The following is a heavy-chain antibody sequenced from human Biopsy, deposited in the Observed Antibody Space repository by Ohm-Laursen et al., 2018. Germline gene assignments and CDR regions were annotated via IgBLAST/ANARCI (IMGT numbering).Heavy chain of an antibody. CDR1: GYTFTTYY. D-gene: IGHD3-22*01. J-gene: IGHJ4*02. Sequence: VASVKVSCKASGYTFTTYYLHWVRQAPGQGLEWMGRINPNNDNTVYAQRFQGRVTMTKDTSTSTVYMDLNSLTFDDSAVYYCERGPRGLVAITATAYYFDLWGQGSLVTVSS. V-gene: IGHV1-46*01. CDR3: ERGPRGLVAITATAYYFDL. CDR2: INPNNDNT.